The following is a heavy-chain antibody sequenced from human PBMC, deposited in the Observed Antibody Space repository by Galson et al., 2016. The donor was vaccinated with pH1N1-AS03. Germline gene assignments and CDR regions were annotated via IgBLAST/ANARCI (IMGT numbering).Heavy chain of an antibody. Sequence: SLRLSCAASGFTFSTYWMSWVRQAPGKGLEWVAVISYDESHRYYADSVKGRFTISRDNTKNTLYLQMNSLRVEDTAVYFCARGRGYGQYYFDYWGQGTLVTVSS. D-gene: IGHD3-10*01. CDR2: ISYDESHR. J-gene: IGHJ4*02. CDR3: ARGRGYGQYYFDY. V-gene: IGHV3-30*03. CDR1: GFTFSTYW.